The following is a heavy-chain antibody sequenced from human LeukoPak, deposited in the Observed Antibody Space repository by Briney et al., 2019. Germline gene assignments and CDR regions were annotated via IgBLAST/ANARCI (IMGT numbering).Heavy chain of an antibody. CDR2: LNPQTGDT. J-gene: IGHJ3*02. CDR3: ARVREDYGDYPLEGAFDI. Sequence: ASVKVSCKASGYTFTGYYMHWVRQAPGQGLEWMGWLNPQTGDTHFAQKFQGRVTMTRDTSITTAYMELSRLRSDDTAVYYCARVREDYGDYPLEGAFDIWGQGTMVTVSS. D-gene: IGHD4-17*01. CDR1: GYTFTGYY. V-gene: IGHV1-2*02.